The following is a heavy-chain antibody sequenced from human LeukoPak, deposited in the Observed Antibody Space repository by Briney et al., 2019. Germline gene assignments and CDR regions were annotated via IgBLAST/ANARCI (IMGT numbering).Heavy chain of an antibody. J-gene: IGHJ4*02. V-gene: IGHV4-30-2*01. Sequence: SETLSLTCTVSGGSISSGGYYWSWIRQPPGKGLEWIGYIYHSGSTYYNPSLKSRVTISVDRSKNQFSLKLSSVTAADTAVYYCARVLLWFGGPPDYWGQGTLVTVSS. CDR2: IYHSGST. CDR1: GGSISSGGYY. D-gene: IGHD3-10*01. CDR3: ARVLLWFGGPPDY.